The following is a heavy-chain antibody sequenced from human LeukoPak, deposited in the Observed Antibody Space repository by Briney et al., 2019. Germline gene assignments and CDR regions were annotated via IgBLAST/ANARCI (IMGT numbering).Heavy chain of an antibody. D-gene: IGHD1-1*01. Sequence: SGGSLRLSCAASGIIFSSYTMTWVRQTPQKGLEWVSSISSNINHIYYSDSVRGRFTISRDDAKNTLYLQMNSLRAEDTSVYYCVSHPWSAFGIWGQGTMVSVSS. CDR1: GIIFSSYT. J-gene: IGHJ3*02. V-gene: IGHV3-21*06. CDR2: ISSNINHI. CDR3: VSHPWSAFGI.